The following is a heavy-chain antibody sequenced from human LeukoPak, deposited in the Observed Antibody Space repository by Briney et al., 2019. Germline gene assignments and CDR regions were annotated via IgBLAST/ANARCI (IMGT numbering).Heavy chain of an antibody. D-gene: IGHD3/OR15-3a*01. V-gene: IGHV4-59*08. CDR3: AWTGYSDAFDI. Sequence: PSETLSLTCTVSGGSISSYYWSWIRQPPGKGLEWIGYIYYSGSTNYNPSLKSRVTISVDTSKNQFSLKLSSVTAADTAVYYCAWTGYSDAFDIWGQGTMVTVSS. CDR2: IYYSGST. CDR1: GGSISSYY. J-gene: IGHJ3*02.